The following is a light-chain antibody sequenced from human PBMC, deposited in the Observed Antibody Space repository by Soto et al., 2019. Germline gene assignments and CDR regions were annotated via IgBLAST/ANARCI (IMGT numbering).Light chain of an antibody. V-gene: IGLV2-23*01. CDR2: EGY. Sequence: QSALAQPASVSGSPGQSITISCTETSSDVGTYNLVSWYQHHPGKAPKLMIYEGYNRPSGVSNRFSGSKSGNTASLTISGLQAEDEADYYCCSYAGSSTYVFGNGTKVTVL. CDR1: SSDVGTYNL. CDR3: CSYAGSSTYV. J-gene: IGLJ1*01.